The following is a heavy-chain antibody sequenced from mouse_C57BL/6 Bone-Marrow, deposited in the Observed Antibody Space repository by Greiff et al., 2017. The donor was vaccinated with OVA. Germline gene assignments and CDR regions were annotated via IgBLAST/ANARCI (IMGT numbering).Heavy chain of an antibody. V-gene: IGHV1-5*01. Sequence: VQLQQSGTVLARPGASVKMSCKTSGYTFTSYWMHWVKQRPGQGLEWIGAIYPGNSDTSYNQKFKGKAKLTAVTSASTAYMELSSLTNEDSAVYYCTRRNDYDVWYFDVWGTGTTVTVSS. CDR3: TRRNDYDVWYFDV. J-gene: IGHJ1*03. D-gene: IGHD2-4*01. CDR1: GYTFTSYW. CDR2: IYPGNSDT.